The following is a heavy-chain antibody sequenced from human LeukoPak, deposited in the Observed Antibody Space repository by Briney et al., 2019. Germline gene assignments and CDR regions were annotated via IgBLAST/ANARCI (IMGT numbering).Heavy chain of an antibody. J-gene: IGHJ4*02. V-gene: IGHV3-69-1*01. D-gene: IGHD2-8*01. CDR1: GFIFSSYD. CDR2: IGRIGDT. CDR3: AKDGRGPCTNADCHISYHFDY. Sequence: SGGSLRLSCAASGFIFSSYDMHWVRHAPRKGLEWVSAIGRIGDTYYVDSVKGRFTISRDNAKNSLYLHMNSLRADGTAVYYCAKDGRGPCTNADCHISYHFDYWGQGILVTVSP.